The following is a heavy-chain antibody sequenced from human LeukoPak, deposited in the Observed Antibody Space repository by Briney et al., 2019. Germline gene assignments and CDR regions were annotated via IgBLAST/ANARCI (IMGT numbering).Heavy chain of an antibody. Sequence: GGSLRLSCAASGFTFSSYEMNWVRQAPGKGLEWVSYISSSGSTIYYADSVEGRFTISRDNAKNSLYLQMNSLRAEDTAVYYCAREVVNWNYDIFDYWGQGTLVTVSS. D-gene: IGHD1-7*01. CDR2: ISSSGSTI. V-gene: IGHV3-48*03. CDR1: GFTFSSYE. CDR3: AREVVNWNYDIFDY. J-gene: IGHJ4*02.